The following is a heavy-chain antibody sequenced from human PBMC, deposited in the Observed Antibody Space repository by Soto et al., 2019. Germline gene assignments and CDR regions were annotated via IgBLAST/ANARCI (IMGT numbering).Heavy chain of an antibody. CDR3: ARVAGHKNAPFDT. CDR1: GYSFTKYH. CDR2: INPGSGVT. V-gene: IGHV1-2*02. Sequence: EASVKVSCKASGYSFTKYHMHWVRQAPGQGLEWMGWINPGSGVTNQAQKFQGRVTMTRDTSITTTYMELNSLTSDDTAVYYCARVAGHKNAPFDTWGQGALVTVSS. J-gene: IGHJ4*02. D-gene: IGHD1-1*01.